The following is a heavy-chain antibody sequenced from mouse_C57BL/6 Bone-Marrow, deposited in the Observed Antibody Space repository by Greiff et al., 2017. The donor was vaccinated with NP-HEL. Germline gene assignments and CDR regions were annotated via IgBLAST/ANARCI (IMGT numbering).Heavy chain of an antibody. CDR3: ARWGYYGSSYDWYFDV. Sequence: QVQLQQSGAELARPGASVKLSCKASGYTFTSYGISWVKQRTGQGLEWIGEIYPRSGNTYYNEKFKGKATLTADKSSSTAYMELRSLTSEDSAVYFCARWGYYGSSYDWYFDVWGTGTTVTVSS. CDR1: GYTFTSYG. V-gene: IGHV1-81*01. CDR2: IYPRSGNT. D-gene: IGHD1-1*01. J-gene: IGHJ1*03.